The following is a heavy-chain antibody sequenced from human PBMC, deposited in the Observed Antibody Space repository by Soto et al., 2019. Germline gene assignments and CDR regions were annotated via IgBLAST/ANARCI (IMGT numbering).Heavy chain of an antibody. V-gene: IGHV3-30*03. D-gene: IGHD2-8*02. Sequence: QVQLVESGGGVVQPGRSLRLSCAVSGFTVSTYGMHWVRQAPGKGLEWVAFISRDGGTKYYAESVKGRFTISRDNSRNTLFLEMNSLRGDDMAVYYCTGEVASGYWGQGTLVTVSS. J-gene: IGHJ4*02. CDR2: ISRDGGTK. CDR1: GFTVSTYG. CDR3: TGEVASGY.